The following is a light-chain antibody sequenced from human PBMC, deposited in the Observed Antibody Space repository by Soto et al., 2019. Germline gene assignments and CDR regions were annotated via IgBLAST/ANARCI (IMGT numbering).Light chain of an antibody. CDR2: EVS. CDR1: SNDIGHYNS. V-gene: IGLV2-14*01. CDR3: ASYTRTVTVV. Sequence: QSALTQPASVSGSPGQSITISCTGTSNDIGHYNSVSWYQQHPAKAPKLMISEVSNRPSGISNRFSGSKSGNTAFLSISGLQAEDEADYYCASYTRTVTVVFGGGTKLTVL. J-gene: IGLJ3*02.